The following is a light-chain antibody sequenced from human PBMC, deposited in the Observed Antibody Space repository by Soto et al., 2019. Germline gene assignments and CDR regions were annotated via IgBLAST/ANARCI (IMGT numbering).Light chain of an antibody. CDR2: WAS. Sequence: DIVMTQSPDSLAVSLGETATMNCKSSQSVLYISNSNNYLAWYQQRPGQPPRLLIYWASTRESGVPDRFSGGGSGTDFTLTINSLQAEDVAVYYCQQYYTTPYTFGQGTKLEI. V-gene: IGKV4-1*01. J-gene: IGKJ2*01. CDR1: QSVLYISNSNNY. CDR3: QQYYTTPYT.